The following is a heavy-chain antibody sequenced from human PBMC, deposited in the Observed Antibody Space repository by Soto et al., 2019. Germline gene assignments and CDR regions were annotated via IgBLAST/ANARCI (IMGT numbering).Heavy chain of an antibody. Sequence: QVQLVQSGAEVKKPGSSVRVSCKASETIFSSYTNSWVRQAPGQGLEWMGRIIPILGETNSAQKFQDRVTLTADKSTNTAYMELNSLRLEDTAVYYCARGLGGRMDDWGQGTTVTVSS. CDR2: IIPILGET. CDR3: ARGLGGRMDD. CDR1: ETIFSSYT. V-gene: IGHV1-69*08. J-gene: IGHJ6*02. D-gene: IGHD3-16*01.